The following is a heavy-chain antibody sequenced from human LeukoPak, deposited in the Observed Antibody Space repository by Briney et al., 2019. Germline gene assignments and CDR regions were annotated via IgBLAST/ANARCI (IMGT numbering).Heavy chain of an antibody. CDR3: ARDLGPIAAAGYFDY. Sequence: ASVKVSCKASGYTFTGYYMHWVRQAPGQGLEWMGWINPNSGGTNYAQKFQGRVTMTRDTSISTAYMELSRLRSDDTAVYYCARDLGPIAAAGYFDYWGQGTLVTVSS. D-gene: IGHD6-13*01. V-gene: IGHV1-2*02. CDR1: GYTFTGYY. J-gene: IGHJ4*02. CDR2: INPNSGGT.